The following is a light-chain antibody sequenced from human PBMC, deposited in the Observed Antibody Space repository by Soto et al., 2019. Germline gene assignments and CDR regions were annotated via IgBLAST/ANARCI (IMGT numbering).Light chain of an antibody. CDR3: QQYGGSRWT. CDR2: GAS. V-gene: IGKV3-20*01. Sequence: EIVLTQSPGTLSLSPGERATLSCRASQSVSSTYLAWYQQKPGQAPRLLIYGASNRATGIPDRFSGSGSGTDVTLNISRLEPEDFAVYYCQQYGGSRWTFGQGTRVDI. CDR1: QSVSSTY. J-gene: IGKJ1*01.